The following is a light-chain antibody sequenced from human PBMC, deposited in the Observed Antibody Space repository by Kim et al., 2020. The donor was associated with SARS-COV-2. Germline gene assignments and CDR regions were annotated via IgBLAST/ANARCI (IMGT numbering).Light chain of an antibody. CDR3: QAWDSSTVL. V-gene: IGLV3-1*01. Sequence: SYELTQPPSVSVSPGQTASITCSGDKLGDRYVCWYQQQSGQSPVLVIFQDTKRPSGIPERFSGSNSGNTATLTISGTQAMDEADYYCQAWDSSTVLFGGGTHLTVL. CDR2: QDT. J-gene: IGLJ2*01. CDR1: KLGDRY.